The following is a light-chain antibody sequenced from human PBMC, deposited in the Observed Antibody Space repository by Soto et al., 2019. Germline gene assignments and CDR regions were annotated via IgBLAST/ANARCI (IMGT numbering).Light chain of an antibody. CDR2: AAS. CDR1: QGISSY. J-gene: IGKJ5*01. CDR3: QQANSFPIT. Sequence: AIRMTQSPSSFSASTGDRVTITCRASQGISSYLACYQQKPGKAPKLLIYAASTLQSGVPSRFSGSGSGTDFTLTISCLQSEDFATYYCQQANSFPITFGQGTRLEI. V-gene: IGKV1-8*01.